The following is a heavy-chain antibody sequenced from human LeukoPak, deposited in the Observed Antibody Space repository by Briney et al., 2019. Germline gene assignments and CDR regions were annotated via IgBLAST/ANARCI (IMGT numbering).Heavy chain of an antibody. V-gene: IGHV1-24*01. D-gene: IGHD3-10*01. CDR2: FDPEDGET. J-gene: IGHJ4*02. CDR3: ARGRLVRGVIIAFFDY. Sequence: GASVKVSCKVSGYTLTELSMHWVRQAPGKGLEWMGGFDPEDGETIYAQKFQGRVTMTEDTSTDTAYMELSSLRAEDTALYYCARGRLVRGVIIAFFDYWGQGTLVTVSS. CDR1: GYTLTELS.